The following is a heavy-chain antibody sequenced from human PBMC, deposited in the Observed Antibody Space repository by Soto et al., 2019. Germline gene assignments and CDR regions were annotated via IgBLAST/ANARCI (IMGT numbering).Heavy chain of an antibody. Sequence: GSLRLSCAASGFTFSSYWMSWVRQAPGKGLEWVANFIQDGSNKYYVDSVKGRFTISRDNAKNTLYLQMNSLRAEDTAVYYCARDGGSGSYHQDYYYYGMDVWGQGTTVTVSS. CDR3: ARDGGSGSYHQDYYYYGMDV. V-gene: IGHV3-7*03. CDR2: FIQDGSNK. D-gene: IGHD3-10*01. CDR1: GFTFSSYW. J-gene: IGHJ6*02.